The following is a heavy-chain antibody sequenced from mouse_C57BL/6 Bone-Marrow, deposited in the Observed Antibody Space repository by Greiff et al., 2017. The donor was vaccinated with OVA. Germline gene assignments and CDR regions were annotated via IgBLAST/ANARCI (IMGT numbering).Heavy chain of an antibody. CDR2: IYPGDGYT. CDR1: GYTFTTYW. V-gene: IGHV1-63*01. CDR3: ARADSLYFDY. Sequence: VQLVESGAELVRPGTSVKMSCKASGYTFTTYWIGWAKQRPGHGLAWIGDIYPGDGYTNYNEKFKGKATLTADKSSSTAYMQCSSLTSEDSAIYYGARADSLYFDYWGQGTTLTVSS. D-gene: IGHD6-2*01. J-gene: IGHJ2*01.